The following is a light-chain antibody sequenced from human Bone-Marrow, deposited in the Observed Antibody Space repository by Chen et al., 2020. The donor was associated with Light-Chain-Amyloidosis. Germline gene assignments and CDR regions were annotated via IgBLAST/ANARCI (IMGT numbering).Light chain of an antibody. Sequence: SYELTQPPSVSVSPGQTARITCSGDDLPTKYAYWYQQKPGQAPVLVIHRDTGRPSGISEPFSGSSSGTTATLTISGVQAEDEADYHCQSADSSGTYEVIFGGGTKLTVL. CDR2: RDT. CDR1: DLPTKY. V-gene: IGLV3-25*03. J-gene: IGLJ2*01. CDR3: QSADSSGTYEVI.